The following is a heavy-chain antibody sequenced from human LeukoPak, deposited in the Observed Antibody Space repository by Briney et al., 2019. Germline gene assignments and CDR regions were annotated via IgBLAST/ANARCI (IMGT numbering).Heavy chain of an antibody. V-gene: IGHV4-59*01. D-gene: IGHD5-18*01. Sequence: SETLSLTCTVSGDSITSYYWSWIRQPPGKGLEWIGYVYYSGRTTYNPSLKSRVAISIDTSKTQFSLKLTSVTAADTAVYYCARNLRIQQWDYYWYFDLWGRGTLVTVSS. CDR2: VYYSGRT. J-gene: IGHJ2*01. CDR3: ARNLRIQQWDYYWYFDL. CDR1: GDSITSYY.